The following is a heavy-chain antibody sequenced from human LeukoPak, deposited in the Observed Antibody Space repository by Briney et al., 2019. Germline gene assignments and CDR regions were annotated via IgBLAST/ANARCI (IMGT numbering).Heavy chain of an antibody. CDR2: INAGNGNT. D-gene: IGHD2-15*01. V-gene: IGHV1-3*01. CDR1: GYTFTSYA. CDR3: AREDIVVVVAATDNWFDP. J-gene: IGHJ5*02. Sequence: GASVKVSCKASGYTFTSYAMHWVRQAPGQRLEWMGWINAGNGNTKYSQKFQGRVTITRDTSASTAYMELSSLRSEDTAVYYCAREDIVVVVAATDNWFDPWGQGTLVTASS.